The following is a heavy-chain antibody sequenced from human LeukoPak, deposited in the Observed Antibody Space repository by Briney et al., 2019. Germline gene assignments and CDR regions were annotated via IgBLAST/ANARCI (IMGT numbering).Heavy chain of an antibody. CDR2: IYYSGST. D-gene: IGHD6-13*01. V-gene: IGHV4-59*08. J-gene: IGHJ6*02. Sequence: PSETLSLTCTVSGGSISTHYWSWIRQPPGKGLEWIGYIYYSGSTNYNPSLKSRVTISVDTSKDQFSLRLSSVTAADTAVYYCARSYSSSDHYYYYGMDVWGQGTTVTVSS. CDR3: ARSYSSSDHYYYYGMDV. CDR1: GGSISTHY.